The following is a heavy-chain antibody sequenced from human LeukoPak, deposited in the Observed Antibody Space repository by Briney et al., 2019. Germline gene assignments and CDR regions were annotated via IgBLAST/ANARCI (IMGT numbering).Heavy chain of an antibody. CDR2: ISNSGSSK. Sequence: GGSLTLFCAPSAFIFSSYAMSWLPHAPGKALVWGSAISNSGSSKYFADYVKGRFTISIDSSKNTVYLQMNSLRADDTAVYYCAKGSSPSRPYYFDNWGQGTLVTVSS. V-gene: IGHV3-23*01. CDR3: AKGSSPSRPYYFDN. D-gene: IGHD3-10*01. J-gene: IGHJ4*02. CDR1: AFIFSSYA.